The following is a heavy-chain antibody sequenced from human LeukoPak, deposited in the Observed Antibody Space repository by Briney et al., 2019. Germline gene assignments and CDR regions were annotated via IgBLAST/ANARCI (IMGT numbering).Heavy chain of an antibody. CDR2: ISYSGST. J-gene: IGHJ4*02. CDR3: MRPHGDPSDY. Sequence: RPSETLSLTCTVSGGSISSSYYWGWIRQPPGKGLEWIGSISYSGSTYYNPSLKSRVTISLDKSNNHFSLKLGSVTAADTAVYFCMRPHGDPSDYWGQGTLVTVSS. V-gene: IGHV4-39*01. D-gene: IGHD4-17*01. CDR1: GGSISSSYY.